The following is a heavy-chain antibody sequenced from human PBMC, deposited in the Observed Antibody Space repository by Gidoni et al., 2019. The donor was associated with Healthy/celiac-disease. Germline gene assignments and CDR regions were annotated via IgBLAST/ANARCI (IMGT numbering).Heavy chain of an antibody. Sequence: EVQLVESGGGLVQPGGSLRLSCAASGFTFSSYDMHWVRQATGKGLEWVSAIGTAGDPYYPGSVKGRFTISRENAKNSLYLQMNSLRAEDTAVYYCARSGVPQPYYYYGMDVWGQGTTVTVSS. D-gene: IGHD3-10*01. J-gene: IGHJ6*02. V-gene: IGHV3-13*05. CDR2: IGTAGDP. CDR1: GFTFSSYD. CDR3: ARSGVPQPYYYYGMDV.